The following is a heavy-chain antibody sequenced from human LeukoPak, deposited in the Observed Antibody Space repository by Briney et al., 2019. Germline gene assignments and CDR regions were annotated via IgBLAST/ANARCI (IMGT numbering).Heavy chain of an antibody. CDR2: ISGSGGGT. Sequence: GGSLSLSCAASGFTLSSYTMSWVRQAPGKGLEWVSAISGSGGGTYYADSVKGRFTISRDNSKNMLFLQMNSLRAEDTAVYYCAKGRDSTSCYDNWGQGTLVTVSS. D-gene: IGHD2-2*01. J-gene: IGHJ4*02. CDR3: AKGRDSTSCYDN. V-gene: IGHV3-23*01. CDR1: GFTLSSYT.